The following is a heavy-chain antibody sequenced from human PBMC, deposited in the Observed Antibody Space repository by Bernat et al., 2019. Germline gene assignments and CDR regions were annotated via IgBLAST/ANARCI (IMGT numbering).Heavy chain of an antibody. D-gene: IGHD3-22*01. CDR1: GGSISSSGYY. V-gene: IGHV4-39*01. Sequence: QLQLQESGPGLVKPSETLSLSCTVSGGSISSSGYYGCWIRQPPGKGLEWIGRIYYSGSTYYNPSLKSRVTISVDTSKTQFSLKLSSVTAADTAVYYCARQKGYYDSSGYSGRYYFDYWGQGTLVTVSS. CDR3: ARQKGYYDSSGYSGRYYFDY. J-gene: IGHJ4*02. CDR2: IYYSGST.